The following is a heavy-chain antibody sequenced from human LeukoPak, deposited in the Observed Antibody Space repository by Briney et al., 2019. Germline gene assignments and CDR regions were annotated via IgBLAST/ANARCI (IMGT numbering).Heavy chain of an antibody. CDR3: ARDIRGDTAMAACGMDV. CDR2: INPSGGST. Sequence: ASVKVSCKASGYTFTSYYMHWVRQAPGQGLEWMGIINPSGGSTSYAQKFQGRVTMTRDTSTSTVYVELSSLRSEDTAVYYCARDIRGDTAMAACGMDVWGQGTTVTVSS. D-gene: IGHD5-18*01. V-gene: IGHV1-46*01. CDR1: GYTFTSYY. J-gene: IGHJ6*02.